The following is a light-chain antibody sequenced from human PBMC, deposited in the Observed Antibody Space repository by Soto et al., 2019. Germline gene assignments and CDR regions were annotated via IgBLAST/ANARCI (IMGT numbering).Light chain of an antibody. CDR2: EVS. CDR3: SSYTSSSTPVV. Sequence: QSALTQPASVSGSPGQSITISCTGTSSDVGGYNYVSWYQQHPGKAPKLIIYEVSNRPSGVSNRFSGSKSGNTASLTISGXQAEDEADYYCSSYTSSSTPVVFGTGTKVTVL. V-gene: IGLV2-14*01. CDR1: SSDVGGYNY. J-gene: IGLJ1*01.